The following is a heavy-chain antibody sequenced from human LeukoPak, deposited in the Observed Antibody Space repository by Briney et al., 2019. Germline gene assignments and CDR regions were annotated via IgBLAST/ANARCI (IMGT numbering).Heavy chain of an antibody. V-gene: IGHV1-18*01. CDR1: GYTFTNFL. CDR3: VKFNYYDTDGYPY. CDR2: ISTYNGAT. J-gene: IGHJ4*02. Sequence: ASVKVSCKGSGYTFTNFLINWVRQAPGHGLEWIGWISTYNGATNYTQKFHDRLSMTTDTSTSTAYMELKSLRSDDTAVYYCVKFNYYDTDGYPYWGPGTMVTVSS. D-gene: IGHD3-22*01.